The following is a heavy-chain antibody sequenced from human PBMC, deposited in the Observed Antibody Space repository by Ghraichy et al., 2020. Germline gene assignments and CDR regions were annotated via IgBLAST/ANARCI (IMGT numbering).Heavy chain of an antibody. J-gene: IGHJ2*01. Sequence: SETLSLTCTVSDSVVTSPHYWSWIRQSPGKGLEWIGFVHHGGSSHSNPSLGSRVTMSVDTSKNQFSLKLTSVTAADTAMYYCARGLNLGYCTTSTCPFWFFDLWGRATLDTVAS. CDR3: ARGLNLGYCTTSTCPFWFFDL. CDR2: VHHGGSS. D-gene: IGHD2-8*01. V-gene: IGHV4-61*01. CDR1: DSVVTSPHY.